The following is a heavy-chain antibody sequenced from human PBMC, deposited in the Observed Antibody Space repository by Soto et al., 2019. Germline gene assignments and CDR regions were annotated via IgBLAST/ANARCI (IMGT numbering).Heavy chain of an antibody. CDR3: AREGMGVDDAFDF. V-gene: IGHV3-53*04. CDR2: IYSGGST. J-gene: IGHJ3*01. Sequence: EVQLMESGGGLVQPGGSLRLSCAASGFTVSSNYMSWVRQAPGKWLEWVSVIYSGGSTYYADSVKGRFTISRHNSNNTLYLQMNSLSAEDPAVSCCAREGMGVDDAFDFGGKGTMVTVSS. CDR1: GFTVSSNY. D-gene: IGHD2-8*01.